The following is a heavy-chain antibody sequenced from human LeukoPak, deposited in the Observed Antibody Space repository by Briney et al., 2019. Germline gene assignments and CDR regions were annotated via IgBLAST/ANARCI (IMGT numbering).Heavy chain of an antibody. Sequence: GGSLRLSCAASGFTFSSYAMSWVRQAPGKGLEWVSAISGSGGSTYYAASVKGRFTISRDNSKNTLYLRMSSLRAEDTAVYYCAKDADTAMVIGWFDPWGQGTLVTVSS. V-gene: IGHV3-23*01. CDR2: ISGSGGST. D-gene: IGHD5-18*01. CDR1: GFTFSSYA. CDR3: AKDADTAMVIGWFDP. J-gene: IGHJ5*02.